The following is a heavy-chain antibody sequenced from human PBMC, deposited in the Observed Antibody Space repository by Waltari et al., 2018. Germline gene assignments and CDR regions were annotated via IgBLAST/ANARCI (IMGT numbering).Heavy chain of an antibody. V-gene: IGHV1-69*08. CDR2: IIPIFGTA. Sequence: QVQLVQSGAEVKKPGSSVKVSCKASGGTFSSYAISWVRQAPGQGLEWMGRIIPIFGTANYAQKFQGRVTITADKSTSTAYMELSSLRSEDTAVYYCARSEYYGSGSYPSYSPYYFDYWGQGTLVTVSS. D-gene: IGHD3-10*01. CDR1: GGTFSSYA. J-gene: IGHJ4*02. CDR3: ARSEYYGSGSYPSYSPYYFDY.